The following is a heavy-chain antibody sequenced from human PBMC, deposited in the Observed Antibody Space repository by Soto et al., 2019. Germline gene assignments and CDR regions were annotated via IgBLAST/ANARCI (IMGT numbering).Heavy chain of an antibody. J-gene: IGHJ4*02. V-gene: IGHV3-7*01. CDR2: IEQDGSDK. CDR3: ASSAHSSIFDY. D-gene: IGHD6-19*01. CDR1: GFTFSSHW. Sequence: EVQLVESGGGLVQPGGSLRLSCAASGFTFSSHWMGWVRQAPGKGLEWVANIEQDGSDKYYVDSVKGRFTISRDNAKNSLYLQMNNLRAVDAAVYYCASSAHSSIFDYWGQGTLATVSS.